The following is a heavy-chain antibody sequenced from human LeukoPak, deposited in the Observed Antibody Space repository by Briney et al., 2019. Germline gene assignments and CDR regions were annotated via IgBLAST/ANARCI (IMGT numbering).Heavy chain of an antibody. Sequence: PGGSLRLSCTASGFTFGDYAMSWFRQAPGKGLEWVGFIRSKAYGGTTEYAASVKGRFTISRDDSKSIAYLQMNSLKTEDTAVYYCTRGASGSGYSSSWSNYWGQGTLVTVSS. D-gene: IGHD6-13*01. CDR3: TRGASGSGYSSSWSNY. J-gene: IGHJ4*02. CDR2: IRSKAYGGTT. V-gene: IGHV3-49*03. CDR1: GFTFGDYA.